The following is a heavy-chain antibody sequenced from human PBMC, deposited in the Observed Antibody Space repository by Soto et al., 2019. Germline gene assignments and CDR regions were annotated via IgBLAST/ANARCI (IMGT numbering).Heavy chain of an antibody. CDR2: IWYDGSSK. CDR3: AREGYCTNGLCSHTDYYGMDV. CDR1: GFTFSSYG. V-gene: IGHV3-33*01. D-gene: IGHD2-8*01. Sequence: LSCAASGFTFSSYGMHWVRQAPGKGLEWVAVIWYDGSSKYYADSVKGRFTISRDNSKNTLYLQMNSLRAEDTAVYYCAREGYCTNGLCSHTDYYGMDVWGQGTTVTVS. J-gene: IGHJ6*02.